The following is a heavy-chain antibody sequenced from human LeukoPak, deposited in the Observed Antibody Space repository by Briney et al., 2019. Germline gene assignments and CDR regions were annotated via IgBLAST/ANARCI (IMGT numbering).Heavy chain of an antibody. CDR2: IYYSGST. CDR1: GVSVSSGSYY. Sequence: SETLSLTCTVSGVSVSSGSYYWSWIRQPPGKGLEWIGYIYYSGSTNYNPSLKSRVTISVDTSKNQFSLKLSSVTAADTAVYYCARGSSGYYRYYYGMDVWGQGTTVTVSS. J-gene: IGHJ6*02. V-gene: IGHV4-61*01. D-gene: IGHD3-22*01. CDR3: ARGSSGYYRYYYGMDV.